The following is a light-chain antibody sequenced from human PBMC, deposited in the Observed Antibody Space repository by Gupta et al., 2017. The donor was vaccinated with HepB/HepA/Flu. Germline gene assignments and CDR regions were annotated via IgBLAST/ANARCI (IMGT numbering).Light chain of an antibody. V-gene: IGKV1-6*01. J-gene: IGKJ1*01. CDR3: LQDYLSPRT. CDR1: QGIRND. CDR2: AAS. Sequence: IQMTQSPSSLSASVGDRVTITCRASQGIRNDLGWYQQNPGKAPKLLIYAASTLQSGVPSRFSGGGSGTXFTLTIXSLQPEDSANYYCLQDYLSPRTFGXGTKVEIK.